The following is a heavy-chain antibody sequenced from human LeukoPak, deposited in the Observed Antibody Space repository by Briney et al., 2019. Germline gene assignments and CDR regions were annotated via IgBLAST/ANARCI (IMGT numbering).Heavy chain of an antibody. CDR3: ARVKYSYGFIWAFDI. J-gene: IGHJ3*02. CDR1: GFTFSNYG. Sequence: PGGSLRLSCAASGFTFSNYGMNWVRQAPGKGLEWVSCISSSSTIIYYADSVKGRFTISRDNAKSSLYLQMNSLRAEDTAVYYCARVKYSYGFIWAFDIWGQGTMVTVSS. CDR2: ISSSSTII. D-gene: IGHD5-18*01. V-gene: IGHV3-48*01.